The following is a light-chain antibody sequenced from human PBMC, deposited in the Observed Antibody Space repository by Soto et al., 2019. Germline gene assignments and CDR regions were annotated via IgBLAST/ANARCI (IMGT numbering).Light chain of an antibody. CDR3: QQRRTWPPGIT. CDR1: QSVGSS. V-gene: IGKV3-11*01. J-gene: IGKJ5*01. CDR2: DAS. Sequence: IVLKQSPGTPSVSPGERATLCWGGSQSVGSSLAWYQQKPGQAPRLLIYDASNRATGIPARFSGSGSGTDLTLTISSLEPEEFAGYYCQQRRTWPPGITFGQGTRLEIK.